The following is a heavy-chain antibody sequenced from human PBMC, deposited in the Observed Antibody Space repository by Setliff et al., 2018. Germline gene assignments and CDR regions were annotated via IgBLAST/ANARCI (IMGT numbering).Heavy chain of an antibody. J-gene: IGHJ4*02. V-gene: IGHV3-7*01. D-gene: IGHD3-10*01. CDR2: INPNGSEK. Sequence: GGSLRLSCAASGFTFSTYEMNWVRQAPGKGLEWLASINPNGSEKYYADSVKGRFTISRDNAKNSLSLQMNNLRTEDTAVYYCFGAGTCSYWGQGTLVTVSS. CDR3: FGAGTCSY. CDR1: GFTFSTYE.